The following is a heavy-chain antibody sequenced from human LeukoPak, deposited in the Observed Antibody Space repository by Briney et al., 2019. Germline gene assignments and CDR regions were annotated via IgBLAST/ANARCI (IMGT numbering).Heavy chain of an antibody. Sequence: PSETLSLTCTVSGGSISSYYWSWIRQPPGKGLEWIGYIYYSGSTSYNPSLKSRVTISVDTSKNQFSLKLSSVTAADTAVYYCARAMVSEFDYWGQGTLVTVSS. CDR2: IYYSGST. CDR1: GGSISSYY. J-gene: IGHJ4*02. V-gene: IGHV4-59*01. D-gene: IGHD3-10*01. CDR3: ARAMVSEFDY.